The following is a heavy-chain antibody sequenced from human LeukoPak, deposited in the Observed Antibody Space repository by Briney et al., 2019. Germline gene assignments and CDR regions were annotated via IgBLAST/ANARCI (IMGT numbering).Heavy chain of an antibody. CDR2: IYPGDSGT. D-gene: IGHD3-10*01. V-gene: IGHV5-51*01. J-gene: IGHJ3*02. Sequence: GESLKISCKGSGYSFTSYWIGWVRQMPGKGLEWRGIIYPGDSGTRCSPSFQGQATISADKSISTAYLQWSSLKASDTAMYYCARSVTNAFDIWGQGTMVTVSS. CDR1: GYSFTSYW. CDR3: ARSVTNAFDI.